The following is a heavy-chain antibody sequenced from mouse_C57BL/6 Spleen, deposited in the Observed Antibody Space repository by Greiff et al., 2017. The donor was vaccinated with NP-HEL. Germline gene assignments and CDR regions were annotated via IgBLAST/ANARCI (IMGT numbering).Heavy chain of an antibody. V-gene: IGHV3-6*01. D-gene: IGHD2-14*01. J-gene: IGHJ4*01. CDR3: ARGGVPHYYAMDY. CDR2: ISYDGSN. Sequence: EESGPGLVKPSQSLSLTCSVTGYSITSGYYWNWIRQFPGNKLEWMGYISYDGSNNYNPSLKNRISITRDTSKNQFFLKLNSVTTEDTATYYCARGGVPHYYAMDYWGQGTSVTVSS. CDR1: GYSITSGYY.